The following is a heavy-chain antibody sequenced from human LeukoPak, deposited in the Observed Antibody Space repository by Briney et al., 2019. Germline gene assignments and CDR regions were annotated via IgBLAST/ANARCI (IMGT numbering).Heavy chain of an antibody. J-gene: IGHJ4*02. CDR3: ARGIPPGSSSLGY. V-gene: IGHV4-30-2*01. D-gene: IGHD3-16*01. CDR1: GGSISSGGYY. Sequence: SQTLSLTCTVSGGSISSGGYYWSWIRQPPGKGLEWIGYIYHSGSTYYNPSLKSRVTISVDTSKNQFSLRVSSVTAADTAVYYCARGIPPGSSSLGYWGQGTLVTVSS. CDR2: IYHSGST.